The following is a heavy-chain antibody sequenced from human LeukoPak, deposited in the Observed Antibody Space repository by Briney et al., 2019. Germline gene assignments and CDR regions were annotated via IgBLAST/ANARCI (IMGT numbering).Heavy chain of an antibody. J-gene: IGHJ4*02. D-gene: IGHD6-19*01. CDR1: GFTFSSYS. Sequence: PGGSLRLSCAASGFTFSSYSMNWVRRAPGKGLEWVSYISSSSSTIYYADSVKGRFTISRDNAKNSLYLQMNSLRAEDTAVYYCARGIAVVGYWGQGTLVTVSS. CDR3: ARGIAVVGY. V-gene: IGHV3-48*01. CDR2: ISSSSSTI.